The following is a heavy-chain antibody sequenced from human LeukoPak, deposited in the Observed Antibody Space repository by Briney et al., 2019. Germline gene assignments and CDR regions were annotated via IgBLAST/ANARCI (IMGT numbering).Heavy chain of an antibody. D-gene: IGHD2-2*01. CDR3: ASSRTRPYYYGMDV. Sequence: PGGSLRLSCAASGFTFSSCSMNWVRQAPGKGLEWVSSISSSSSYIYYADSVKGRFTISRDNAKNSLYLQMNSLRAEDTAVYYCASSRTRPYYYGMDVWGQGTTVTVSS. CDR2: ISSSSSYI. V-gene: IGHV3-21*01. J-gene: IGHJ6*02. CDR1: GFTFSSCS.